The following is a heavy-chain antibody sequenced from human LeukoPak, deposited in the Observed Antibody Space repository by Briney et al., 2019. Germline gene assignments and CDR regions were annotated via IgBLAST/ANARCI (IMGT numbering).Heavy chain of an antibody. D-gene: IGHD1-26*01. CDR1: GFTFSSYA. Sequence: GGSLRLSCAASGFTFSSYAMHWVRQAPGKGLEYVSAISSNGGSTYYANSVKGRFTISRDNSKNTLYLQMGSLRAEDMAVYYCASLSGSYSYWGQGTLVTVSS. V-gene: IGHV3-64*01. CDR3: ASLSGSYSY. J-gene: IGHJ4*02. CDR2: ISSNGGST.